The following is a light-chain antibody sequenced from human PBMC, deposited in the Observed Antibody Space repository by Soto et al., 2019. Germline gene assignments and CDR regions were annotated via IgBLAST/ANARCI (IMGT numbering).Light chain of an antibody. CDR1: SSDIGAGND. Sequence: QSVLTQPPSVSGAPGQTVTISCTGSSSDIGAGNDVHWYQQLPGPAPKLLVHSNIHRPSGVPDRFSGSKSGTSASLAITGLQAEDEADYYCQSYDNSLGGSYVFGTGTKLTVL. J-gene: IGLJ1*01. V-gene: IGLV1-40*01. CDR3: QSYDNSLGGSYV. CDR2: SNI.